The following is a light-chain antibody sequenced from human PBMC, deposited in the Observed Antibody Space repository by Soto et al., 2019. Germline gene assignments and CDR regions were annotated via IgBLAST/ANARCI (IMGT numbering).Light chain of an antibody. J-gene: IGLJ2*01. CDR1: SSNIGNNY. CDR3: ATWDRSLSVGV. CDR2: DND. V-gene: IGLV1-51*01. Sequence: QAVVTQPPSVSAAPGQKVTISCSGSSSNIGNNYGFWYQQLPGTAPKLLIYDNDKRPSGIPDRFSGSKSGTSATLGITGLQTGDEDDYYCATWDRSLSVGVFGGGTKLTVL.